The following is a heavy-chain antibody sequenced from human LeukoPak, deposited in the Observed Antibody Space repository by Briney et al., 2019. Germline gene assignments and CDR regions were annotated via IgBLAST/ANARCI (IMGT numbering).Heavy chain of an antibody. D-gene: IGHD6-19*01. CDR2: INPNSGGT. V-gene: IGHV1-2*02. CDR3: ARDEGIAVAGTGLDY. J-gene: IGHJ4*02. Sequence: ASVKVSCKASGYTFTGYYMHWVRQAPGQGLEWMGWINPNSGGTIYAQKFQGRVTMTEDTSTDTAYMELSSLRSEDTAVYYCARDEGIAVAGTGLDYWGQGTLVTVSS. CDR1: GYTFTGYY.